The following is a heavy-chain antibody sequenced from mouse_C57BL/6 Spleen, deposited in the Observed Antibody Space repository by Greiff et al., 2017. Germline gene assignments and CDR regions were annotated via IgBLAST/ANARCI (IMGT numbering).Heavy chain of an antibody. J-gene: IGHJ2*01. CDR1: GYAFSSSW. D-gene: IGHD1-1*01. CDR2: IYPGDGDT. Sequence: QVQLQQSGPELVKPGASVKISCKASGYAFSSSWMNRVKQRPGKGLEWIGRIYPGDGDTNYNGKFKGKATLTADKSSSTAYMQLSSLTSEDSAVYFCARRFLYYGSSLYYFDYWGQGTTLTVSS. V-gene: IGHV1-82*01. CDR3: ARRFLYYGSSLYYFDY.